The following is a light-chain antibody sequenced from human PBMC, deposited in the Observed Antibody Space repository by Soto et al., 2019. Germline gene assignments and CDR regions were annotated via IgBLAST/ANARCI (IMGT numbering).Light chain of an antibody. J-gene: IGKJ5*01. CDR2: DAS. CDR1: QSISRW. Sequence: DIQMTQSPSTLSASVGDRVTITCRASQSISRWLAWYQQKPGKAPQALIYDASSLKSGVPSRFSGNGSGTEFTLTISSLEPEDFAVYYCQQYGSSPSITFGQGTRLEI. CDR3: QQYGSSPSIT. V-gene: IGKV1-5*01.